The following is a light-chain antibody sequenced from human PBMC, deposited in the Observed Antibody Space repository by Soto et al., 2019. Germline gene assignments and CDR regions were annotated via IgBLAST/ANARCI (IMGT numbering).Light chain of an antibody. Sequence: EIVLTQSPGTLCLSPGERATLSCRASQSVSSAYLAWYQQKPGQAPRLLIYDVSSRATGIPDRFSGSGCGTDFTLTVSRLEPEDFAVYYCQQYGSSPETFGQGTKVDI. J-gene: IGKJ1*01. CDR1: QSVSSAY. V-gene: IGKV3-20*01. CDR3: QQYGSSPET. CDR2: DVS.